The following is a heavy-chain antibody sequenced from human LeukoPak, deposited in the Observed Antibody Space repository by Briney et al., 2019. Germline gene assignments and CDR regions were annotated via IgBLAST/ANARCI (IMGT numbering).Heavy chain of an antibody. Sequence: ASVKVSCKASGGTFSSYAISWVRQAPGQGLEWMGGIIPIFGTANYAQKFQGRVTITADESTSTAYMELSSLRSEDTAVYYCARDVDSLYYMDVWGKGTTVTVSS. CDR3: ARDVDSLYYMDV. CDR2: IIPIFGTA. CDR1: GGTFSSYA. J-gene: IGHJ6*03. V-gene: IGHV1-69*13. D-gene: IGHD5-12*01.